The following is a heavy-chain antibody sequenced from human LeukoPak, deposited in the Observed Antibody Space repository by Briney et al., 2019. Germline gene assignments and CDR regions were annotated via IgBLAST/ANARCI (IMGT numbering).Heavy chain of an antibody. CDR1: GFTFSSYA. Sequence: GSLRLSCAASGFTFSSYAMHWVRQAPGKGLEWVAVISYSGSNKYYADSVKGRFTISRDNSKNTLYLQMNSLRAEDTAVYYCARRAGAYSHPYDYWGQGTLVTVSS. V-gene: IGHV3-30*04. J-gene: IGHJ4*02. D-gene: IGHD4/OR15-4a*01. CDR2: ISYSGSNK. CDR3: ARRAGAYSHPYDY.